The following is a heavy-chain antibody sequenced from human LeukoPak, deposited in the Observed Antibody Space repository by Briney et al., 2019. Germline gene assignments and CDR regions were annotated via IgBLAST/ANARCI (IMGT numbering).Heavy chain of an antibody. V-gene: IGHV4-59*01. J-gene: IGHJ3*02. CDR1: GGSISSYY. D-gene: IGHD2-2*01. CDR3: ARSTSSPAFDI. CDR2: IYYSGST. Sequence: SETLSLTCTVSGGSISSYYWSWLRQPPGKGLEWIGYIYYSGSTNYNPSLKSRVTISVDTSKNQFSLKLSSVTAADTAVYYCARSTSSPAFDIWGQGTMVTVSS.